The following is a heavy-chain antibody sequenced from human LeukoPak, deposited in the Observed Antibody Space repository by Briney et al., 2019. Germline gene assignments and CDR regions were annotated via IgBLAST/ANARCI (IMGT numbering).Heavy chain of an antibody. D-gene: IGHD5-18*01. J-gene: IGHJ4*02. Sequence: GGSLRLSCAASGFTFDIYAMTWVRQAPGKGPEWVSGISASANSTYYADPVQGRLIISRDNSKNTLYLQMNSLRAEDTAVYYCAKDLSDPVMVIESWGQGTLVTVSS. CDR2: ISASANST. V-gene: IGHV3-23*01. CDR1: GFTFDIYA. CDR3: AKDLSDPVMVIES.